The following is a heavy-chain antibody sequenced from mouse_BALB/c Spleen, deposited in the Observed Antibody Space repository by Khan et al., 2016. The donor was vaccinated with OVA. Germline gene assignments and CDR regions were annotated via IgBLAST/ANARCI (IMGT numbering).Heavy chain of an antibody. CDR2: IYPYNGGT. Sequence: VHVKQSGPELVKPGASVKISCKASGYTFTDYNMHWVKQSHGKSLEWIGYIYPYNGGTGYNQKFKSKATLTVDNSSSTAYMELRSLTSEDSAVYYGARSGYDGYFDYWGQGTTLTVSS. J-gene: IGHJ2*01. CDR3: ARSGYDGYFDY. D-gene: IGHD2-14*01. V-gene: IGHV1S29*02. CDR1: GYTFTDYN.